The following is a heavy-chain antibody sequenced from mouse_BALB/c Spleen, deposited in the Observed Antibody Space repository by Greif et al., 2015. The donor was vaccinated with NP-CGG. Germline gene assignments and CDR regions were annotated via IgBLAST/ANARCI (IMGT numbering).Heavy chain of an antibody. CDR3: ARREDYRFDY. CDR2: ISSGGSYT. V-gene: IGHV5-9-1*01. CDR1: GFTFSSYA. J-gene: IGHJ2*01. D-gene: IGHD2-14*01. Sequence: EVMLVESGGGLVKPGGSLKLSCAASGFTFSSYAMSWVRQTPEKRLEWVATISSGGSYTYYPDSVKGRFTISRDNAKNTLYLQMSSLRSEDTAMYYCARREDYRFDYWGQGTTLTVSS.